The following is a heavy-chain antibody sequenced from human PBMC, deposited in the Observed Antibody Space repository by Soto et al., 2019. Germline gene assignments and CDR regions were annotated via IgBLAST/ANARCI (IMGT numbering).Heavy chain of an antibody. V-gene: IGHV1-2*02. CDR1: RYIFTAYF. Sequence: QVQLVQSGAEVKKPGASVKVSCKAPRYIFTAYFMHWVRQAPGQGLEWMGWINPNNGATHYGLSFQGRVTMTRATSISTAYMELSSLRSDDTAVYYRASHDPGARFDPWGQGNLVIVSS. CDR2: INPNNGAT. D-gene: IGHD1-1*01. J-gene: IGHJ5*02. CDR3: ASHDPGARFDP.